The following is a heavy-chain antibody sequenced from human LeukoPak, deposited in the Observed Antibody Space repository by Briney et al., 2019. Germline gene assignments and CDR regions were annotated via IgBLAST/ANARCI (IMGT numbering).Heavy chain of an antibody. V-gene: IGHV3-23*01. J-gene: IGHJ4*02. D-gene: IGHD6-19*01. CDR2: ISGSGGST. Sequence: GGSLRLSCAASGFTFSSYAMSWVRQAPGKGVEGVSAISGSGGSTYYADSVKGRFTISRDNSKNTLYLQMNSLRAEDTAVYYCAKSSSGWYSDYWGQGTLVTVSS. CDR1: GFTFSSYA. CDR3: AKSSSGWYSDY.